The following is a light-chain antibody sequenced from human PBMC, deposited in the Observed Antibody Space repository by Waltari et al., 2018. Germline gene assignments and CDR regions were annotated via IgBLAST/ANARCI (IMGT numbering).Light chain of an antibody. J-gene: IGLJ2*01. V-gene: IGLV2-14*01. Sequence: QSALTQPASVSGSPGQSVTIFCVGTSNDVGRYNSVSWYQEHPGQAPRVIIYDVSDRPSGVSDRFSGSKSGNTASLTISGLQAEDEADYYCSSQSSNDVVLFGGGTKLTVL. CDR3: SSQSSNDVVL. CDR1: SNDVGRYNS. CDR2: DVS.